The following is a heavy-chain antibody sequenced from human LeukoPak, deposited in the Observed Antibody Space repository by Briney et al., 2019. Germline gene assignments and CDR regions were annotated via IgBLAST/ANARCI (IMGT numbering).Heavy chain of an antibody. Sequence: GGSLRLSCAASGFTFNSYWMHWVRQAPGKGLVWVSRINSDGSSTSYADSVKGRFTISRDNAKNTLYLQMNSLRAEDTAVYYCAREGGSSWYGGLDYWGQRTLVTVSS. D-gene: IGHD6-13*01. CDR2: INSDGSST. J-gene: IGHJ4*02. CDR1: GFTFNSYW. V-gene: IGHV3-74*01. CDR3: AREGGSSWYGGLDY.